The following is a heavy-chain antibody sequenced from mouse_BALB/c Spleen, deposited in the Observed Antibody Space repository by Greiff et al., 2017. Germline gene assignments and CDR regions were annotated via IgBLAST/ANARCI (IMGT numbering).Heavy chain of an antibody. Sequence: EVKLVESGGGLVKPGGSLKLSCAASGFAFSSYDMSWVRQTPEKRLEWVAYISSGGGSTYYPDTVKGRFTISRDNAKNTLYLQMSSLKSEDTAMYYCARRLRYYYAMDYWGQGTSVTVSS. D-gene: IGHD2-4*01. V-gene: IGHV5-12-1*01. CDR3: ARRLRYYYAMDY. CDR1: GFAFSSYD. CDR2: ISSGGGST. J-gene: IGHJ4*01.